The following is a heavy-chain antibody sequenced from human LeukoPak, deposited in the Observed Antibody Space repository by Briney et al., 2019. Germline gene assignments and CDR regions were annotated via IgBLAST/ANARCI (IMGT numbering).Heavy chain of an antibody. CDR1: GFTFSSYS. V-gene: IGHV3-48*01. CDR3: ARGDLGYCSSTSCPPFDY. J-gene: IGHJ4*02. CDR2: ISSSSSTI. D-gene: IGHD2-2*01. Sequence: GGSLRLSCAASGFTFSSYSMNWVRQAPGKGLDCVSYISSSSSTIYYADSVKGRFTISRDNAQNSLYLQMNSLRAEDTAVYYCARGDLGYCSSTSCPPFDYWGQGTLVTVSS.